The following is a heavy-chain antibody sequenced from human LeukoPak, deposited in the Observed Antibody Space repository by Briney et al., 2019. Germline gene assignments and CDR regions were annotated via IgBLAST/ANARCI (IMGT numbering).Heavy chain of an antibody. V-gene: IGHV3-30*18. J-gene: IGHJ4*02. Sequence: PGRSLRLSCAASGFTFSSYGMHWVRRPPGKGLVWVAVISYDGINKYHADSVKGRFTISRDNSKNTLYLQMNSLRAEDTALYYCANLYGDSGLDYWGQGTLVTVSS. CDR1: GFTFSSYG. CDR2: ISYDGINK. D-gene: IGHD4-17*01. CDR3: ANLYGDSGLDY.